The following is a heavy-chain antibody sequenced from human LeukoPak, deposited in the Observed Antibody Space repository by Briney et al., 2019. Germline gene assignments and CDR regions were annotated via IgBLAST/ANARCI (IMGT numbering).Heavy chain of an antibody. CDR2: ISYDGSNK. J-gene: IGHJ4*02. D-gene: IGHD3-9*01. Sequence: PERSLRLSCAASGFTFSSHAMHWVRQAPGKGLVWVAIISYDGSNKFYADSVKGRFTISRDNSKNTLYLRMDGLRAEDTAIYYCARAISAGYDNPPDYWGQGTLVTVSS. CDR3: ARAISAGYDNPPDY. V-gene: IGHV3-30*04. CDR1: GFTFSSHA.